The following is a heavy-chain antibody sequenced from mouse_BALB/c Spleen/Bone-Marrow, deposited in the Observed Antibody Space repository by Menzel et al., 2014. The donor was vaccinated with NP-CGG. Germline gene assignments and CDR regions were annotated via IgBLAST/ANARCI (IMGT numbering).Heavy chain of an antibody. D-gene: IGHD4-1*01. CDR1: GYAFTNYL. V-gene: IGHV1-54*01. Sequence: VKLVESGAALVRPGTSVKVSCKASGYAFTNYLIDWVKQRPGQGLEWVGVINPGSGGTTYNEKFKGRTTLTADKSSNTAYMQLSSLTSDDSAVYFCATNWGDYWGQGTTLTVSS. J-gene: IGHJ2*01. CDR2: INPGSGGT. CDR3: ATNWGDY.